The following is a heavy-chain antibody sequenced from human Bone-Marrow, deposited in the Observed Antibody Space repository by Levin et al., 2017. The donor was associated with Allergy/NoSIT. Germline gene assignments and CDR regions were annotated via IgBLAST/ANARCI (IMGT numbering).Heavy chain of an antibody. CDR2: LSGSSTTI. V-gene: IGHV3-48*02. Sequence: GSLRLSCAASGFTFSSFGMNWVRQAPGKGLEWLSYLSGSSTTIYYADSMKGRLTISRDNARNSLYLQMNSLRDEDTAVYYCARDRDDYGDPDGAFDIWGQGTMVTVSS. CDR1: GFTFSSFG. J-gene: IGHJ3*02. D-gene: IGHD4-17*01. CDR3: ARDRDDYGDPDGAFDI.